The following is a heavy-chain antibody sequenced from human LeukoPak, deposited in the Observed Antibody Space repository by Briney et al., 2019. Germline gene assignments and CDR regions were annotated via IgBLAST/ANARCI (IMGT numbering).Heavy chain of an antibody. CDR1: GGSLSGYY. V-gene: IGHV4-34*01. CDR2: INHSGST. Sequence: PETLSLTCAVYGGSLSGYYWSWIRQPPGKGLEWIGEINHSGSTNYNPSLKSRVTISVDTSKNQFSLKLSSVTAADTAVYYCARGGLTTTPFDPWGQGTLVTVSS. J-gene: IGHJ5*02. CDR3: ARGGLTTTPFDP. D-gene: IGHD4-17*01.